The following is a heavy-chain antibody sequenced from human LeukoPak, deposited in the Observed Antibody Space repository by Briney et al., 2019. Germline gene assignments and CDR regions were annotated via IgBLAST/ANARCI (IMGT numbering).Heavy chain of an antibody. CDR1: GDSVASNNGA. Sequence: SQTLSLTCAISGDSVASNNGAWNWIRQSPSRGLEWLGRTYYRSKWYNDYAMPMKGRISINPDTSKNQFSLQVNSVTPEDTAIHYCARDLGTSGWYTFDYWRQGTLVTVSS. J-gene: IGHJ4*02. D-gene: IGHD6-19*01. CDR3: ARDLGTSGWYTFDY. CDR2: TYYRSKWYN. V-gene: IGHV6-1*01.